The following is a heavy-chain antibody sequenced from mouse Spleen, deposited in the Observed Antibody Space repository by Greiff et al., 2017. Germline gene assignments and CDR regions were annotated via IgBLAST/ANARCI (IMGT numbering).Heavy chain of an antibody. J-gene: IGHJ1*01. CDR2: ISSGGGNT. Sequence: EVKLMESGGGLVKPGGSLKLSCAASGFTFSSYAMSWVRQTPEKRLEWVATISSGGGNTYYPDSVKGRFTISRDNAKNTLYLQMSSLKSEDTAMYYCARQDYGYSYWYFDVWGAGTTVTVSS. CDR1: GFTFSSYA. CDR3: ARQDYGYSYWYFDV. V-gene: IGHV5-9*04. D-gene: IGHD1-2*01.